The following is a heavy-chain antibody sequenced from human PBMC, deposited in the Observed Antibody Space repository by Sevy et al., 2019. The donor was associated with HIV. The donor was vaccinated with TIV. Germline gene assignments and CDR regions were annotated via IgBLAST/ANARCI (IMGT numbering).Heavy chain of an antibody. Sequence: GGSLRLSCAASGFTFSSYWMHWVRQAPGKGLVWVSRINSDGSSTSYADSVKGRFTISRDNAKNTLYLQMNSLRAEDTAVYYCAGEGEAEQLVLRATYYYYGMDVWGQGTTVTVSS. CDR1: GFTFSSYW. V-gene: IGHV3-74*01. CDR3: AGEGEAEQLVLRATYYYYGMDV. D-gene: IGHD6-6*01. CDR2: INSDGSST. J-gene: IGHJ6*02.